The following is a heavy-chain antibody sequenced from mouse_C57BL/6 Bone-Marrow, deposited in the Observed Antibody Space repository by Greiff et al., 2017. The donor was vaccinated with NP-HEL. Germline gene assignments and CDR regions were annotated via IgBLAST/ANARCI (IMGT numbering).Heavy chain of an antibody. CDR3: ARWRNGSSSLYAMDY. J-gene: IGHJ4*01. CDR2: ISYSGST. D-gene: IGHD1-1*01. V-gene: IGHV3-8*01. Sequence: EVMLVESGPGLAKPSQTLSLTCSVTGYSITSDYWNWIRKFPGNKLEYMGYISYSGSTYYNPSLNSRISITRDTSKTQYYLQLNSVTTEDTATYYCARWRNGSSSLYAMDYWGQGTSVTVSS. CDR1: GYSITSDY.